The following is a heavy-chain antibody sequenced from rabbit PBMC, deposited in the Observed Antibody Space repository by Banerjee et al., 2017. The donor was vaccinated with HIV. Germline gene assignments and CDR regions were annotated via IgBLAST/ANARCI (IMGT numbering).Heavy chain of an antibody. D-gene: IGHD7-1*01. J-gene: IGHJ6*01. Sequence: QEQLVESGGGLVKPGASLTLTCTASGFTLSSYWMYWVRQAPGKGLEWIGCIDGIGSGSTYYATWAKGRFTISKTSSTTVTLQMTSLTAADTATYFCAREQYAGYAGYGLWGPGTLVTV. CDR2: IDGIGSGST. CDR1: GFTLSSYW. V-gene: IGHV1S45*01. CDR3: AREQYAGYAGYGL.